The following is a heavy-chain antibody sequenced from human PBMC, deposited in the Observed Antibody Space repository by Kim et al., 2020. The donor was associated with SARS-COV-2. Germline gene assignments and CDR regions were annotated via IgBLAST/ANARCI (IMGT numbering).Heavy chain of an antibody. D-gene: IGHD4-4*01. CDR1: GFTFSNAW. Sequence: GGSLRLSCAASGFTFSNAWMSWVRQAPGKGLEWVGRIKSKTDGGTTDYAAPVKGRFTISRDDSKNTLYLQMNSLKTEDTAVYYCTTLTTAQRAYYYYMDVWGKGTTVTVSS. CDR3: TTLTTAQRAYYYYMDV. J-gene: IGHJ6*03. V-gene: IGHV3-15*01. CDR2: IKSKTDGGTT.